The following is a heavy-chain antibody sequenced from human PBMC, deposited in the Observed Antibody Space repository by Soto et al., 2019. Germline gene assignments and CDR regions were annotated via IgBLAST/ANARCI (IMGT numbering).Heavy chain of an antibody. D-gene: IGHD6-19*01. CDR3: ARGGSSDWQVALDI. CDR1: AGSFSHYY. Sequence: SETLSLTCAVYAGSFSHYYWNWIRQSPGKGLEWIGKIKHSGSSNYNPSLRSRASISVDMSKNQFSLRLTSVTAADTAVYYCARGGSSDWQVALDIWGQGTMVTVSS. V-gene: IGHV4-34*01. J-gene: IGHJ3*02. CDR2: IKHSGSS.